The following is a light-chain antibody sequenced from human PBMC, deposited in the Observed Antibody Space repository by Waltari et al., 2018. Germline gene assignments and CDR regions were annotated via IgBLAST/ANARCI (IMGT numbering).Light chain of an antibody. Sequence: EIVMTQSPVTLSVSPGERVTLSCRASQSIGSHLAWYQQKPCQPPRLLIYGASTRASGIPARVSGSGSETDFTLTISSLQSEDSALYYCQQYHNWPRGMFGQGTKVEFK. CDR1: QSIGSH. V-gene: IGKV3-15*01. J-gene: IGKJ1*01. CDR2: GAS. CDR3: QQYHNWPRGM.